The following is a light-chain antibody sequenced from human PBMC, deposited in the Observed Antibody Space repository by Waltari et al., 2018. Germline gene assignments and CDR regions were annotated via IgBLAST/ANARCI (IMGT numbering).Light chain of an antibody. CDR3: CSYAGRNIWV. CDR2: EVI. J-gene: IGLJ3*02. CDR1: SSDVGFYNL. Sequence: QSALTQPASVSGSPGQSITISCTGTSSDVGFYNLVSWYKQHPGKAPDLVVYEVISRPSGVSNRFSGSKSGNTASLTISGLQAEDEADYYCCSYAGRNIWVFGGGTKLTVL. V-gene: IGLV2-23*02.